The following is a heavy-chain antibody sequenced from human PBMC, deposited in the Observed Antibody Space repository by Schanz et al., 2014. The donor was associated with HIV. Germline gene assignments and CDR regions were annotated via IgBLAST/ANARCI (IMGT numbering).Heavy chain of an antibody. CDR2: MSHDGFSK. D-gene: IGHD6-19*01. CDR3: AREGESSGRAGLFDP. V-gene: IGHV3-30*09. Sequence: QVQLVESGGGVVQPGRSLRLSCTASGLTFSRSIMHWVRQAPGKGLEWVAGMSHDGFSKYFADSVKGRFAISREDSKNTVHLQMDSLRPEDTAVYYCAREGESSGRAGLFDPWGQGAMVTVSP. CDR1: GLTFSRSI. J-gene: IGHJ3*01.